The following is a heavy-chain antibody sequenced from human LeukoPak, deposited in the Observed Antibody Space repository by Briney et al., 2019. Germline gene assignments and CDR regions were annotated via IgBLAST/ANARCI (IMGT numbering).Heavy chain of an antibody. CDR3: AREVRGITAAGTLEY. CDR1: GYTFTGYY. D-gene: IGHD6-13*01. J-gene: IGHJ4*02. V-gene: IGHV1-2*04. Sequence: ASVKASCKASGYTFTGYYMHWVRQAPGQGLEWMGWINLNSGGTNYAQKFQGWVTMTRDTSISTAYMELSRLRSDDTAVYYCAREVRGITAAGTLEYWGQGTLVTVSS. CDR2: INLNSGGT.